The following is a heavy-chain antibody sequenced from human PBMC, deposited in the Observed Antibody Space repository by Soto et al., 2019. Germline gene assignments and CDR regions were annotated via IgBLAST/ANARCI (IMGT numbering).Heavy chain of an antibody. D-gene: IGHD2-2*02. CDR1: GGSISSYY. J-gene: IGHJ4*02. V-gene: IGHV4-59*06. CDR2: IYYSGST. CDR3: AGYCSSTSCYTGTDY. Sequence: SETLSLTCTVSGGSISSYYWSWIRQPPGKGLEWIGYIYYSGSTYYNPSLKSRVTISVDTSKNQFSLKLSSVTAADTAVYYCAGYCSSTSCYTGTDYWGQGTLVTVSS.